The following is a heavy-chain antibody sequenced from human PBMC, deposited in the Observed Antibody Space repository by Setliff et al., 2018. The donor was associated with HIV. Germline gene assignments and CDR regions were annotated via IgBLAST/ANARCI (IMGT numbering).Heavy chain of an antibody. CDR3: ARDYWVAGLDY. J-gene: IGHJ4*02. D-gene: IGHD6-19*01. Sequence: GSLRLSCAASGFTFSNYWMHWVRQAPGKGLVWVSRIKGDGTSTRYADSVKGRFTISRDNDKNTLYLQMNSLTTEDTAVYYCARDYWVAGLDYWGQGTLVTVSS. CDR2: IKGDGTST. CDR1: GFTFSNYW. V-gene: IGHV3-74*01.